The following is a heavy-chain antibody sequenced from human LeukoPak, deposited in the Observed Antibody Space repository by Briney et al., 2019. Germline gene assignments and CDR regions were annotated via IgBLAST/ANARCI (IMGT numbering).Heavy chain of an antibody. CDR1: GYTFTDYY. V-gene: IGHV1-2*04. CDR2: INPNSGDT. D-gene: IGHD6-13*01. CDR3: ARGSPVAAAGTAYFHH. J-gene: IGHJ1*01. Sequence: ASVKVSCKASGYTFTDYYMHWVRQAPGQGLEWMGWINPNSGDTNFAQEFQGWVTMTRDTSINTAYIELSRSRSDDTAMYYCARGSPVAAAGTAYFHHWGQGTLVTVSS.